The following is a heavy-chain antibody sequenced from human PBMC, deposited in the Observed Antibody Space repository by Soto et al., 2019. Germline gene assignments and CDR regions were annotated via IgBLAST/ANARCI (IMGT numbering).Heavy chain of an antibody. V-gene: IGHV4-59*02. CDR2: IYASGSP. J-gene: IGHJ4*02. CDR1: GGSVSVYY. D-gene: IGHD1-26*01. CDR3: ARGVGSSPPQY. Sequence: SETLSLTCTISGGSVSVYYWSWIRQSTGQGLEWIGYIYASGSPYYNPSLRSRVTISADTSKNQISLRLTSPTAADTAVYYCARGVGSSPPQYWGRGTLVTVSS.